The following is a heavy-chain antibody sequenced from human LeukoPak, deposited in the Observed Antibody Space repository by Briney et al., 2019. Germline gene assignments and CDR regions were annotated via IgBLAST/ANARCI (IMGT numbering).Heavy chain of an antibody. J-gene: IGHJ6*02. CDR1: GYTFTSYD. V-gene: IGHV1-8*01. D-gene: IGHD3-3*01. Sequence: ASVKVSCKASGYTFTSYDINWVRQATGQGLEWTGWMNPNSGNTGYAQKFQGRVTMTRNTSISTAYMELSSLRSEDTAVYYCARAIGGYDFWSGYHSYGMDVWGQGTTVTVSS. CDR2: MNPNSGNT. CDR3: ARAIGGYDFWSGYHSYGMDV.